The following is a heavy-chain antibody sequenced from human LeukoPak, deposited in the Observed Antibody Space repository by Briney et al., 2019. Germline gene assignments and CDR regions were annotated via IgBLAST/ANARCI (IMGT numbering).Heavy chain of an antibody. CDR2: IYYSGST. CDR1: GGSISSSSYY. V-gene: IGHV4-39*07. Sequence: SETLSLTCTVSGGSISSSSYYWGWIRQPPGKGLEWVGSIYYSGSTNYNPSLKSRVTISVDTSKNQFSLKLSSVTAADTAVYYCAREGPDYYYMDVWGKGTTVTVSS. J-gene: IGHJ6*03. CDR3: AREGPDYYYMDV.